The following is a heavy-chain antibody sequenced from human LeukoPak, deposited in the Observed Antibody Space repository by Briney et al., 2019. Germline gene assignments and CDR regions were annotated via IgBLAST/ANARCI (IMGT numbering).Heavy chain of an antibody. J-gene: IGHJ3*02. CDR1: GFTFSSHW. Sequence: GGSLRLSCAASGFTFSSHWMSWVRQAPGKGLEWVANIKQDGSEKYYVDSVKGRFTISRDNAKNSLYLQMNSLRAEDTAVYYCARDFYDSSGYYFTPRDAFDIWGQGTTVTVSS. D-gene: IGHD3-22*01. CDR3: ARDFYDSSGYYFTPRDAFDI. V-gene: IGHV3-7*01. CDR2: IKQDGSEK.